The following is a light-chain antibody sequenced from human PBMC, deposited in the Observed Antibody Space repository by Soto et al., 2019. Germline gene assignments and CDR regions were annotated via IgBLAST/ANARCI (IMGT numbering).Light chain of an antibody. V-gene: IGKV3D-11*02. J-gene: IGKJ1*01. CDR3: HQRSAWPVT. Sequence: EVILTQSPVTLSLSPGERATLSCRASQSVGITLAWYQQKPGQAPRLLIYDASNRATGIPARFSGSGTGTDFTLTIASLEPEDFAVYYCHQRSAWPVTFGQGTKVEIK. CDR1: QSVGIT. CDR2: DAS.